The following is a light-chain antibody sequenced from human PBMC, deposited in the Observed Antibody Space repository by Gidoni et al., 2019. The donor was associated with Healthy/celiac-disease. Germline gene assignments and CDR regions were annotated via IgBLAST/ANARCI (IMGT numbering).Light chain of an antibody. CDR3: QQSYSTPLT. CDR1: QSISSY. V-gene: IGKV1-39*01. CDR2: AAS. J-gene: IGKJ4*01. Sequence: DSQMTQSPSSLSASVGDRVTITCRASQSISSYLNWSQQKPGKAPKLLIYAASSLQSGVPSRFSGSGSGTDFTLTIRSLHPDDFATYYCQQSYSTPLTFGGGTKVEI.